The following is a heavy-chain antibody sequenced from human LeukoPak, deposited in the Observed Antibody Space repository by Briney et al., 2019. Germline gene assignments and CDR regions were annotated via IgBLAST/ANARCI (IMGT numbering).Heavy chain of an antibody. CDR2: ISGSGDST. CDR1: GFTFSNYA. J-gene: IGHJ4*02. V-gene: IGHV3-23*01. Sequence: GGSLRLSCAASGFTFSNYAINWVRQAPDKGLEWVSAISGSGDSTYYADSVRGRFTISRDNSKNTVYLHVSSLRAEDTALYFCAKDNSDYFDSWGQGTLITVSS. D-gene: IGHD4-23*01. CDR3: AKDNSDYFDS.